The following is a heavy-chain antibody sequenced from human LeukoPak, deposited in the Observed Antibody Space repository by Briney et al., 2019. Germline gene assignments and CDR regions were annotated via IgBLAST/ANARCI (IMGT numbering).Heavy chain of an antibody. CDR2: IYYSGST. D-gene: IGHD2-2*01. Sequence: SETLSLTCTVSGGSISSYYWSWIRQPPGKGLEWIGYIYYSGSTNYNPSLQSRVTISVDTSKNQFSLKLSSVTAADTAVYYCARHEDCSSTSCYPTYNWFDPWGQGTLVTVSS. J-gene: IGHJ5*02. V-gene: IGHV4-59*08. CDR3: ARHEDCSSTSCYPTYNWFDP. CDR1: GGSISSYY.